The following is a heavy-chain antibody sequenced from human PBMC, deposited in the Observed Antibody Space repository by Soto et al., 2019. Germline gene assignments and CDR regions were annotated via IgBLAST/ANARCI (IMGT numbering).Heavy chain of an antibody. J-gene: IGHJ6*02. Sequence: SVKVSCKASGGTFSSYAISWVRQAPGQGLEWMGGIIPIFGTANYAQKFQGRVTITADESTSTAYMEVSSLRSEDTAVYYCARDRVVCSGGSCYHYYFGMDVWGQGTTVTVSS. V-gene: IGHV1-69*13. D-gene: IGHD2-15*01. CDR3: ARDRVVCSGGSCYHYYFGMDV. CDR1: GGTFSSYA. CDR2: IIPIFGTA.